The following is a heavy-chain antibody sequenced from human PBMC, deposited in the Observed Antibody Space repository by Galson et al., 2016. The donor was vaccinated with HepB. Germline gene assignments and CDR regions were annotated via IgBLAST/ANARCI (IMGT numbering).Heavy chain of an antibody. J-gene: IGHJ3*02. CDR3: ASRGGYDAFDI. CDR2: VNTYTGDA. CDR1: SDTLGNYG. Sequence: SVKVSCKASSDTLGNYGFSWVRQAPGQGLEWMGGVNTYTGDADYPQRFQDRVTMTTDTSTKTAYMELRSLRSDDTAVYYCASRGGYDAFDIWGQGTMITVAS. D-gene: IGHD5-12*01. V-gene: IGHV1-18*01.